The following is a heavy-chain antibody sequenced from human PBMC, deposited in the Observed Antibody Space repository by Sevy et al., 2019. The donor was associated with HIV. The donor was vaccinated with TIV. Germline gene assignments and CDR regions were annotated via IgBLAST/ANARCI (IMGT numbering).Heavy chain of an antibody. V-gene: IGHV3-30*18. CDR2: ISYDGSNQ. J-gene: IGHJ6*02. D-gene: IGHD2-15*01. CDR3: AKGAVDCSDGTCYSAYYYSVMDV. CDR1: GFTFSNYG. Sequence: GGSLRLSCAASGFTFSNYGMHWVRQAPGKGLEWVAVISYDGSNQYYADSVQGRFTISRDNSKNTLYLQMKILRTEDTAVYYWAKGAVDCSDGTCYSAYYYSVMDVWGQGTTVTVSS.